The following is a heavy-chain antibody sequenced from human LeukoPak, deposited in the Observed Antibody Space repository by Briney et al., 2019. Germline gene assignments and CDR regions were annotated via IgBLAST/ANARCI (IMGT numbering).Heavy chain of an antibody. V-gene: IGHV3-53*01. CDR2: TYSGGST. CDR1: GFTVSSNY. J-gene: IGHJ4*02. D-gene: IGHD3-10*01. CDR3: ARDLTGSLDY. Sequence: PGGSLRLSCAASGFTVSSNYMSWVRQAPGKGLEWVSVTYSGGSTYYADSVKGRFTISRDNSKNTLYLQMNSLRAEDTAVYYCARDLTGSLDYWGQGTLVTVSS.